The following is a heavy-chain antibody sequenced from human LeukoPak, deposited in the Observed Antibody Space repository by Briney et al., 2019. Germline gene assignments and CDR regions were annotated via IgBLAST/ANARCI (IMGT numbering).Heavy chain of an antibody. CDR1: GGSISSHY. CDR3: ARDRGYYDNSARYYFDY. Sequence: PSETLSLTCTVSGGSISSHYWSWIRQPPGKGLEWIGYIYYSGSTNYNPSLKSRVTISVDTSKNQFSLKLSSVTAADTAVYYCARDRGYYDNSARYYFDYWGQGTLVTVSS. V-gene: IGHV4-59*11. D-gene: IGHD3-22*01. CDR2: IYYSGST. J-gene: IGHJ4*02.